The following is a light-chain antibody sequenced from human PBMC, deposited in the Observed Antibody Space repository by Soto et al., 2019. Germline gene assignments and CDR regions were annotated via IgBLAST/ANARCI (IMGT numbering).Light chain of an antibody. CDR3: QQCGSSPWT. V-gene: IGKV3-20*01. CDR1: QSVSSYY. J-gene: IGKJ1*01. CDR2: AAS. Sequence: FTPSPPTLPLYPVARPTLSPTASQSVSSYYLAWYQQKPGQAPRLLIYAASSRATGIPDRFSGGGSGTDFTLTISRLEPEDFAVYYCQQCGSSPWTFGQGTKVDI.